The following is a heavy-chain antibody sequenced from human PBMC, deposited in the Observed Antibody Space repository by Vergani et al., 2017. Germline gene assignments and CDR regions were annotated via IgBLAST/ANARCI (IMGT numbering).Heavy chain of an antibody. V-gene: IGHV3-23*01. J-gene: IGHJ4*02. CDR1: GFTFSSYA. CDR2: ISGSGGST. D-gene: IGHD1-14*01. Sequence: EVQLLESGGGLVQPGGSLRLSCAASGFTFSSYAMSWVRQAPGKGLEWVSAISGSGGSTYYADSVKGRFTISRDNSKNTLYLQMNSLRAEDTAVYYCAKDRPSLKYRPEGFDYWGQGTLVTVSS. CDR3: AKDRPSLKYRPEGFDY.